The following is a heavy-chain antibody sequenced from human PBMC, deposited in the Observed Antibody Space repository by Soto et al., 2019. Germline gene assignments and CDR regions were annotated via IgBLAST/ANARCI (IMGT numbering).Heavy chain of an antibody. Sequence: GASVKVSCKASGYTFTSYGISWVRQAPGQGLEWMGWISAYNGNTNYAQKLQGRVTMTTDTSTSTAYMELRSLRSDDTAVYYCARVSRIDSPYYYDSGGSVSDYWGQGTLVTVSS. D-gene: IGHD3-22*01. J-gene: IGHJ4*02. CDR1: GYTFTSYG. V-gene: IGHV1-18*01. CDR3: ARVSRIDSPYYYDSGGSVSDY. CDR2: ISAYNGNT.